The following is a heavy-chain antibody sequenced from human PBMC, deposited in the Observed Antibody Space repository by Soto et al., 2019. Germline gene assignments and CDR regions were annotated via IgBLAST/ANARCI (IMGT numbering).Heavy chain of an antibody. Sequence: GGSLRLSCAASGFTFSSYGMHWVRQAPGKGLEWVAVISYDGSNKYYADSVKGRFTISRDNSKNTLYLQMNSLRAEDTAVYYCAKESYYYMDVWGKGTTVTVSS. CDR2: ISYDGSNK. CDR1: GFTFSSYG. J-gene: IGHJ6*03. V-gene: IGHV3-30*18. CDR3: AKESYYYMDV.